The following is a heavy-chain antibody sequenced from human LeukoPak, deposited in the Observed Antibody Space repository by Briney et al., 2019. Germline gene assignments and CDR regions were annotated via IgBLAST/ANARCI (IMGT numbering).Heavy chain of an antibody. D-gene: IGHD2-2*01. J-gene: IGHJ4*02. CDR3: ARRYCSSTSCNPYFFDY. Sequence: KTGESLKISCKGSGYTFTNYYIGRVRQTPGKGLEWMGIISPGDSDARYSPSFQGQVTISADKSISTAYLRWSSLKASDTAMYYCARRYCSSTSCNPYFFDYWGQGTLVTVSS. V-gene: IGHV5-51*01. CDR2: ISPGDSDA. CDR1: GYTFTNYY.